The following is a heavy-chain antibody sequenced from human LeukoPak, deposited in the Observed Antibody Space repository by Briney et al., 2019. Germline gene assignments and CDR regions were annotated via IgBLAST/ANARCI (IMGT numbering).Heavy chain of an antibody. V-gene: IGHV3-48*04. CDR3: ASYNLWFGEYTPTGY. CDR1: GFTFSSYS. J-gene: IGHJ4*02. Sequence: GGSLRLSCAASGFTFSSYSMNWVRQAPGKGLEWVSYISSSSSTIYYADSVKGRFTISRDNAKNSLYLQMNSLRAEDTAVYYCASYNLWFGEYTPTGYWGQGTLVTVSS. D-gene: IGHD3-10*01. CDR2: ISSSSSTI.